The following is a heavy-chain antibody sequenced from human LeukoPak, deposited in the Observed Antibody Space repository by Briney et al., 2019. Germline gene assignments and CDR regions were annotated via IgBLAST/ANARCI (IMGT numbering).Heavy chain of an antibody. CDR1: GYSISSGYY. J-gene: IGHJ4*02. D-gene: IGHD2-21*02. CDR3: AEGDDFYTFDY. V-gene: IGHV4-38-2*01. Sequence: SETLSLTCAVSGYSISSGYYWAWIRPPPGKGLEWIGSLYYSGSTYYNPSLKSRLTISVDTSKNQFSLRLSSVTAADTAVYYCAEGDDFYTFDYWGQGTLVTVSS. CDR2: LYYSGST.